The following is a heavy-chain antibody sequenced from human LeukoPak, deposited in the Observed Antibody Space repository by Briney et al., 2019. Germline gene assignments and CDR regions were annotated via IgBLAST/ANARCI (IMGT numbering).Heavy chain of an antibody. J-gene: IGHJ4*02. Sequence: PGGSLRLSRAASGFTFSNVWMSWVRQVPGKGLEWVGRIRRKTDGETTDHAAPVKGRFTISRDDSKNTLYLQMSSLKTEDTAVYYCVTDLVIKGYFDYWGQGALVTVSS. CDR3: VTDLVIKGYFDY. CDR1: GFTFSNVW. V-gene: IGHV3-15*01. CDR2: IRRKTDGETT. D-gene: IGHD2-21*01.